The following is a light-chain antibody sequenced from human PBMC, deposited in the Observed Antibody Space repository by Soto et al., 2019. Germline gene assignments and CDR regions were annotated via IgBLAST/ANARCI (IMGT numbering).Light chain of an antibody. Sequence: DIVMTQSPLSLPVTPGEPASISCRSSQSLLHSNGYNYLDWYLQKPGQSPQLLIYLGSNRASGVPDRFSGSVSGTDFTLKISRVEAEDVGVYYCMQVLQTPLTFGQGTRLEI. V-gene: IGKV2-28*01. CDR1: QSLLHSNGYNY. CDR3: MQVLQTPLT. J-gene: IGKJ5*01. CDR2: LGS.